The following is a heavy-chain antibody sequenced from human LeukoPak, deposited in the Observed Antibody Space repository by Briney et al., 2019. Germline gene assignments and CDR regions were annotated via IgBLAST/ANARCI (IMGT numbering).Heavy chain of an antibody. Sequence: SVKVSCKASGGTFSSYAISWVRQAPGQGLEWMGRIIPILGIANYAQKFQGRVTITADKSTSTAYMELSSLRSEDTAVYYCARENQYYYDSSGYYPRGYWGQGTLVTVSS. D-gene: IGHD3-22*01. CDR1: GGTFSSYA. V-gene: IGHV1-69*04. J-gene: IGHJ4*02. CDR2: IIPILGIA. CDR3: ARENQYYYDSSGYYPRGY.